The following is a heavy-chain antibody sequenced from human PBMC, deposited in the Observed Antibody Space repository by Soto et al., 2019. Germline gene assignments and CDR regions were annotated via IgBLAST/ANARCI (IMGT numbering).Heavy chain of an antibody. J-gene: IGHJ5*02. CDR1: GGSISSGGYY. V-gene: IGHV4-31*03. Sequence: LSLTCTVSGGSISSGGYYWSWIRQHSGKGLEWIGYVYYSGSTYYNPSLKSRVTISVDTSKNQFSLKLSSVTAADTAVYYCARSNYSLGYCSSTSCYRGGDWFDPWVQGTLVTVSS. CDR2: VYYSGST. D-gene: IGHD2-2*02. CDR3: ARSNYSLGYCSSTSCYRGGDWFDP.